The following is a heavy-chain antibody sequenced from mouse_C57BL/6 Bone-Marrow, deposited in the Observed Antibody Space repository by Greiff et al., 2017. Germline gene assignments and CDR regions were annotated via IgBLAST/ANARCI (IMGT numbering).Heavy chain of an antibody. V-gene: IGHV1-26*01. J-gene: IGHJ1*03. Sequence: EVQLMESGPELVKPGASVKISCKASGYTFTDYYMNWVKQSPGKSLEWIGDINPNNGGTSYNQKFKGKATLTVDKSSSTAYMELRSLTSEDSAVYYCARRNYYGSTHWYFDVWGTGTTVTVSS. CDR3: ARRNYYGSTHWYFDV. CDR1: GYTFTDYY. CDR2: INPNNGGT. D-gene: IGHD1-1*01.